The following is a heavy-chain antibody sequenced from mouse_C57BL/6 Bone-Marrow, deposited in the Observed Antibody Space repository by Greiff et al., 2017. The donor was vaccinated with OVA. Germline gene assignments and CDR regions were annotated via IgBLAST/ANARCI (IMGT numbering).Heavy chain of an antibody. CDR3: ARHDGYYFDY. D-gene: IGHD2-3*01. CDR2: IYPGSGNT. V-gene: IGHV1-66*01. J-gene: IGHJ2*01. Sequence: VQVVESGPELVKPGASVKISCKASGYSFTSYYIHWVKQRPGQGLEWIGWIYPGSGNTKYNEKFKGKATLTADTSSSTAYMQLSSLTSEDSAVYYCARHDGYYFDYWGQGTTLTVSS. CDR1: GYSFTSYY.